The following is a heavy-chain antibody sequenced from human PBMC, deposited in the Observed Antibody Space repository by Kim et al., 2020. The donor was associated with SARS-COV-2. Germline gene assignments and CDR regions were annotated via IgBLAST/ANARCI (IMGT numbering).Heavy chain of an antibody. Sequence: DSVKGRFTISRDNAKNSLYLQMNSLRAEDTAVYYCARGRGTSYYYGMDVWGQGTTVTVSS. V-gene: IGHV3-7*01. D-gene: IGHD1-1*01. J-gene: IGHJ6*02. CDR3: ARGRGTSYYYGMDV.